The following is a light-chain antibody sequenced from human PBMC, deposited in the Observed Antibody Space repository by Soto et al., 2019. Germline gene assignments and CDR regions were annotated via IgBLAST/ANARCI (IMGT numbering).Light chain of an antibody. J-gene: IGLJ2*01. CDR3: AAWDDNLNVVL. CDR1: SSNIGNNY. Sequence: QSVLTQPPSVSGSPGQRVTISCSGSSSNIGNNYLYWYHQLPGTAPKLLIYRNNQRPSGVPDRFSGSKSGTSASLAITGLRPDDEADYYCAAWDDNLNVVLFGGGTKLTVL. V-gene: IGLV1-47*01. CDR2: RNN.